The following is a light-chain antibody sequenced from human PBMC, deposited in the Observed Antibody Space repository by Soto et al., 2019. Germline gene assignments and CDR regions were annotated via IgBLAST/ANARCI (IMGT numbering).Light chain of an antibody. CDR1: QTIDSR. CDR3: QQYNSYSGT. V-gene: IGKV1-5*01. Sequence: EIQMTGWASILSASVGDRVTITRRASQTIDSRLAWYQQRPGKAPKLLIYDASSLESGVPSRFSGSGSGTEFTLTISSLQPDDFATYYCQQYNSYSGTFGPGTKVDI. J-gene: IGKJ3*01. CDR2: DAS.